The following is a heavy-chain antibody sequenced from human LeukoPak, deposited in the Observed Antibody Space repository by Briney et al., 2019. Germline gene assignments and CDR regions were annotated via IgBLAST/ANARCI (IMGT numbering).Heavy chain of an antibody. Sequence: PGGSLRLSCAASGFTFDDYAMPWVRQAPGKGLEWVSGISWNSGNIGYADSVKGRFTISRDNAKNSLYLQMNSLRAEDTALYYCAKDTNYDSSGYYDGWGQGTLVTVSS. CDR1: GFTFDDYA. J-gene: IGHJ4*02. V-gene: IGHV3-9*01. D-gene: IGHD3-22*01. CDR3: AKDTNYDSSGYYDG. CDR2: ISWNSGNI.